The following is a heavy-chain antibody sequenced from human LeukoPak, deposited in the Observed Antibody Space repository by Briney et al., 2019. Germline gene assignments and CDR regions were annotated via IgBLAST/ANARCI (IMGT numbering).Heavy chain of an antibody. Sequence: TSETLSLTCTVPGGSISSGGYYWSWIRQHPGKGLEWIGYIYYSGTTKYNPSLKSRVTISIDTSKNQFSLKVNSLTAADTAVYYCARGQPQRYSSGWYVNWFDPWGQGTLVTVSS. D-gene: IGHD6-19*01. V-gene: IGHV4-61*08. CDR3: ARGQPQRYSSGWYVNWFDP. CDR2: IYYSGTT. J-gene: IGHJ5*02. CDR1: GGSISSGGYY.